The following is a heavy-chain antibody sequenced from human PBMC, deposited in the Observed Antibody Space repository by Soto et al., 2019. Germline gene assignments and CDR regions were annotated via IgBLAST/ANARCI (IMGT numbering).Heavy chain of an antibody. V-gene: IGHV3-33*01. CDR2: IWYDGSNK. D-gene: IGHD6-13*01. CDR3: ARDASSSGYSSSWYRVATLGGMDV. CDR1: GFTFSSYG. J-gene: IGHJ6*02. Sequence: QVQLVESGGGVVQPGRSLRLSCAASGFTFSSYGMHWVRQAPGKGLEWVAVIWYDGSNKYYADSVKGRFTISRDNSKNTLYLQMNSLRAEDTAVYYCARDASSSGYSSSWYRVATLGGMDVWGQGTTVTVSS.